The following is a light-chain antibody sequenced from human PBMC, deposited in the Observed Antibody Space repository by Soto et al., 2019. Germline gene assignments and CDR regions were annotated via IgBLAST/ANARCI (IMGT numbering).Light chain of an antibody. Sequence: QSVLTQPPSVSAAPGQKVTISCSGSSSNIGNNYVSWYQQLPGTAPKLLIYDNNKRPLGIPDRFSGSKSGTSATLGITGLQTGDEADYYCGTWDSSLSAAGFGGGTKSPS. V-gene: IGLV1-51*01. CDR2: DNN. CDR1: SSNIGNNY. CDR3: GTWDSSLSAAG. J-gene: IGLJ3*02.